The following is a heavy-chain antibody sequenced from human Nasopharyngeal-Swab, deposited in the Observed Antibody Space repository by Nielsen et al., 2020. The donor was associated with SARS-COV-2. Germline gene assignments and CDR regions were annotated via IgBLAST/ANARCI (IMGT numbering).Heavy chain of an antibody. D-gene: IGHD5-24*01. CDR1: GFTFSSYS. J-gene: IGHJ3*02. CDR2: ISSSSSYI. Sequence: GGSLRLSCAASGFTFSSYSMNWVRQAPGKGLEWVSSISSSSSYIYYGDSVKRRFTISRDNAKNSLYLQMNSLRAEDTAVYYCARTDGYTLNNAFDIWGQGTMVTVSS. CDR3: ARTDGYTLNNAFDI. V-gene: IGHV3-21*01.